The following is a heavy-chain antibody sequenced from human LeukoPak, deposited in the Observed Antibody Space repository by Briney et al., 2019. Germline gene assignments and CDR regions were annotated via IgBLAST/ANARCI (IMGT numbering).Heavy chain of an antibody. V-gene: IGHV4-4*09. CDR2: IYPSGST. CDR1: GGSISTYY. D-gene: IGHD2-15*01. Sequence: SETLSLTCTVSGGSISTYYWSWIRQPPGKGLEWIGYIYPSGSTNYNPSVKSRVTISVDTSKNQFSLELSSVTAADTAVYYCARRNQYCNGGSCYSHYDNWGQGTLVTVSS. J-gene: IGHJ4*02. CDR3: ARRNQYCNGGSCYSHYDN.